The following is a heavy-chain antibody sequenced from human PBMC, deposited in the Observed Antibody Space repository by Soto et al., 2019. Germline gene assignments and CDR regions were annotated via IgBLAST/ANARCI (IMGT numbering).Heavy chain of an antibody. Sequence: GGSLRLSCAASGFTFSSYGMHWVRQAPGKGLEWVAVIWYDGSNKYYADSVKGRFTIPRDNSKNTLYLQMNSLRAEDTAVYYCARDLLNYDILTGRPRYGMDVWGQGTTVTVSS. CDR3: ARDLLNYDILTGRPRYGMDV. D-gene: IGHD3-9*01. J-gene: IGHJ6*02. CDR1: GFTFSSYG. CDR2: IWYDGSNK. V-gene: IGHV3-33*01.